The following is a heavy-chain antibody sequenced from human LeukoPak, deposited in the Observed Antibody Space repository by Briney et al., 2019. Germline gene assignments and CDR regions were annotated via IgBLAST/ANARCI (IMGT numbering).Heavy chain of an antibody. CDR3: AKCISGGIRGATWPTNY. D-gene: IGHD1-26*01. Sequence: ASVKVSCKASGYIFTGYLMHWVRPAPGQGLEWMGWINPNTGGTNYAQKFQGRVTMTRDTSISTAYMELSSLRSDDTAVFYCAKCISGGIRGATWPTNYWCQGTLVTVSS. CDR2: INPNTGGT. V-gene: IGHV1-2*02. J-gene: IGHJ4*02. CDR1: GYIFTGYL.